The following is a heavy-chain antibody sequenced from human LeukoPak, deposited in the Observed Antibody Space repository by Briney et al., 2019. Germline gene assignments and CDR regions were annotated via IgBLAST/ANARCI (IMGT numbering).Heavy chain of an antibody. J-gene: IGHJ6*03. Sequence: SGTLSLTCAVSGGSISSSNWWSWVRQPPGKGLEWIGEVYHSGSTNYNPSLKSRVTISVDKSKNQFSLKLSSVTAADTAVYYCARAGGDWSGYYLYYYYYMDVWGKGTTVTVSS. CDR3: ARAGGDWSGYYLYYYYYMDV. V-gene: IGHV4-4*02. D-gene: IGHD3-3*01. CDR2: VYHSGST. CDR1: GGSISSSNW.